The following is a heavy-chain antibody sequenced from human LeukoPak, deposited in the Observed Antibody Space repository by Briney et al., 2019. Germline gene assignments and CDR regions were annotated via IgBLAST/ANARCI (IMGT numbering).Heavy chain of an antibody. D-gene: IGHD6-13*01. CDR2: IYYSGST. V-gene: IGHV4-59*01. J-gene: IGHJ4*02. CDR1: GGSISSYY. Sequence: PSETLSLTCTVSGGSISSYYWSWIRQPPGKGLEWIGYIYYSGSTNYNPSLKSRVTISVDTSKNQFSLKLSSVTAADTAVYYCARLGRWQQLEDYWGQGTLVTVSS. CDR3: ARLGRWQQLEDY.